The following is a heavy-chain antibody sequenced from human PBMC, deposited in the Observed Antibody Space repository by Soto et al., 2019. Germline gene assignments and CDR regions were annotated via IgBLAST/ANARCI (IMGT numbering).Heavy chain of an antibody. V-gene: IGHV1-18*01. Sequence: QVQLVQSGAEVKKPGASVNVSCKASGYTFTTYGISWVRQAPGQGLEWLGWISAHNGNPKDAQKRQGRVTMTTDTATSTAYMDLRSLRSGDTAVYYCARYESPSSDWYDAFDIWGQGTMVTVSS. J-gene: IGHJ3*02. D-gene: IGHD6-19*01. CDR2: ISAHNGNP. CDR3: ARYESPSSDWYDAFDI. CDR1: GYTFTTYG.